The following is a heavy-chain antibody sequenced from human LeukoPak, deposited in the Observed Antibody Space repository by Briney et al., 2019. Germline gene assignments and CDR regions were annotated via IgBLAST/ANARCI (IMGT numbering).Heavy chain of an antibody. Sequence: GGSLRLSCAASGFTFSSCNMNWVRQAPGKGLEWVSAINDNTPYYTDSVKGRFTVSRDNSRDTLYLHLNSLRAEDAAIYYCAKEYDLWHEQGNWFDTWGQGVLVTVSS. CDR2: INDNTP. V-gene: IGHV3-23*01. J-gene: IGHJ5*02. CDR1: GFTFSSCN. CDR3: AKEYDLWHEQGNWFDT. D-gene: IGHD3-3*01.